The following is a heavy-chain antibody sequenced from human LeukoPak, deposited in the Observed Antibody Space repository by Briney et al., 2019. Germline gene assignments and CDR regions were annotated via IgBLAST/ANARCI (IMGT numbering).Heavy chain of an antibody. D-gene: IGHD2-15*01. CDR3: ARVGYEGY. V-gene: IGHV3-48*03. J-gene: IGHJ4*02. Sequence: GGSLRLSCAASGFTFSSYEMNWVRQAPGRGLEWVSYISSRGTTIYYADSVKGRFTISRDNAKNSLFLQMNSLRAEDTALYSCARVGYEGYWGQGTQVTVSS. CDR1: GFTFSSYE. CDR2: ISSRGTTI.